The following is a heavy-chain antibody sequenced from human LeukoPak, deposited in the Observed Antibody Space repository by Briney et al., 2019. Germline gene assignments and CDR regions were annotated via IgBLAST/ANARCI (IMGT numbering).Heavy chain of an antibody. D-gene: IGHD5-18*01. CDR1: GGSISSYY. Sequence: PSETLSLTCTVSGGSISSYYWSWIRQPPRKGLELIGYIYYSGSTNYNPSLKSRVTISVDTSKNQFPLKLSSVTAAATAVYYCARHGYSYGPTDYWGQGTLVTVSS. CDR2: IYYSGST. J-gene: IGHJ4*02. V-gene: IGHV4-59*08. CDR3: ARHGYSYGPTDY.